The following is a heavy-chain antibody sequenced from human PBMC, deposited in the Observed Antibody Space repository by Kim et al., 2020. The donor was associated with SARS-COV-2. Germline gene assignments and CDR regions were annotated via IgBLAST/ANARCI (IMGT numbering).Heavy chain of an antibody. CDR2: IKSKTDGGTT. D-gene: IGHD2-21*02. Sequence: GGSLRLSCAASGFTFSNAWMSWVRQAPGKGLEWVGRIKSKTDGGTTDYAAPVKGRFTISRDDSKNTLYLQMNSLKTEDTAVYYCTTEMTADYYYYYGMDVWGQGTTVTVSS. V-gene: IGHV3-15*01. CDR3: TTEMTADYYYYYGMDV. CDR1: GFTFSNAW. J-gene: IGHJ6*02.